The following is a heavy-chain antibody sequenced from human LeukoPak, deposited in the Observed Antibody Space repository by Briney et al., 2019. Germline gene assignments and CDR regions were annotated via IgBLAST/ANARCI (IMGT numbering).Heavy chain of an antibody. D-gene: IGHD4-11*01. CDR2: IKSKTDGGTT. CDR1: GFTFSSYS. J-gene: IGHJ4*02. Sequence: GGSLRLSCTASGFTFSSYSMNWVRQAPGKGLEWVGRIKSKTDGGTTDYAAPVKGRFTISRDDSKNTLYLQMNSLKTEDTAVYYCTTWENDYSFSSSDYWGQGTLVTVSS. V-gene: IGHV3-15*01. CDR3: TTWENDYSFSSSDY.